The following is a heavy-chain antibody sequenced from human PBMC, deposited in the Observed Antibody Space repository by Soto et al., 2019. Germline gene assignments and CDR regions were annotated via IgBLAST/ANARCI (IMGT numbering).Heavy chain of an antibody. CDR3: ARMYTSSWWVDY. CDR2: IYPGDSDT. V-gene: IGHV5-51*01. J-gene: IGHJ4*02. D-gene: IGHD6-13*01. Sequence: GESLKISCEGSGYTFTDYWIGWVRQMPGKGLEWMGIIYPGDSDTTYSPSFQGQVTISADKSITTAYQQWSSLKASDTAMHYCARMYTSSWWVDYWGQGTLVTVSS. CDR1: GYTFTDYW.